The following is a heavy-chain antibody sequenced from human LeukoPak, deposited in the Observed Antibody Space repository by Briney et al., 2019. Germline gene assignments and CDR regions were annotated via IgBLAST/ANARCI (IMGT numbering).Heavy chain of an antibody. V-gene: IGHV1-2*02. J-gene: IGHJ4*02. CDR2: INPNSGGT. D-gene: IGHD1-26*01. CDR1: GYTFTGYY. Sequence: ASVKVSCKASGYTFTGYYMHWVRQAPRQGLEWMGWINPNSGGTNYAQKFQGRVTMTRDTSISTAYMELSRLRSDDTAVYYCARTTNLYSGSSFDYWGQGTLVTVSS. CDR3: ARTTNLYSGSSFDY.